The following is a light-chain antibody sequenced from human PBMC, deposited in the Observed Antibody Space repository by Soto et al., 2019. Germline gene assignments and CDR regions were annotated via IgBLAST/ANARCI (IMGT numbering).Light chain of an antibody. CDR1: SSDVGRYNY. CDR3: SSYTSTSTPVV. CDR2: DVS. J-gene: IGLJ2*01. Sequence: QSALTQPASVSGSPGQSITISCTGTSSDVGRYNYISWYQQHPGRATKLMIYDVSNRHSGIANRFSGSKSGNTASLTISGLQAEDEADYYRSSYTSTSTPVVFGGGTKLTVL. V-gene: IGLV2-14*01.